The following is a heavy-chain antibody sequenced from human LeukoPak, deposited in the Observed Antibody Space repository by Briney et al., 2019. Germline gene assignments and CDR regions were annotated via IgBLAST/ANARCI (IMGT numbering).Heavy chain of an antibody. D-gene: IGHD3-10*01. J-gene: IGHJ4*02. V-gene: IGHV3-9*01. CDR3: AKETMVRGVTYFDY. CDR1: GFTFDDYA. CDR2: ISWNSGSI. Sequence: PGGSLRLSCAASGFTFDDYAMHWVRHAPGKGLEWVSGISWNSGSIGYADSVKGRFTISRDNAKNSLYLQMNSLRAEDTALYYCAKETMVRGVTYFDYWGQGTLVTVSS.